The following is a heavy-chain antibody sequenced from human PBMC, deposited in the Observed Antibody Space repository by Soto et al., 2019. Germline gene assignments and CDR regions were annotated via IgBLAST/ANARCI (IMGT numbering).Heavy chain of an antibody. CDR3: AIVRVADSSLDH. V-gene: IGHV3-30*03. D-gene: IGHD3-10*02. J-gene: IGHJ4*02. Sequence: GGSLRLSCVGSGFIFSNYGMHWVRQAPGKGLEWVAFISYDGSDILYADSVKGRFTISRDNSKSTLFLHMNRPTAEDTAIYFCAIVRVADSSLDHWGQGTLVTVSS. CDR1: GFIFSNYG. CDR2: ISYDGSDI.